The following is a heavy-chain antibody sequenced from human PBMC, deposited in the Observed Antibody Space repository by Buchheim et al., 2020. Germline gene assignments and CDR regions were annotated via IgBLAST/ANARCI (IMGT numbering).Heavy chain of an antibody. CDR1: GFIFSSYG. CDR3: ARDLAVTTGTTDWFDP. CDR2: IWYDGSNK. V-gene: IGHV3-33*01. Sequence: QVQLVESGGGVVQPGRSLRLSCAASGFIFSSYGMHWVRQAPGKGLEWVAVIWYDGSNKYYADSVKGRFTISRDNSKNTLSLQMNSLRGEDTAVDYCARDLAVTTGTTDWFDPWGQGTL. J-gene: IGHJ5*02. D-gene: IGHD1-1*01.